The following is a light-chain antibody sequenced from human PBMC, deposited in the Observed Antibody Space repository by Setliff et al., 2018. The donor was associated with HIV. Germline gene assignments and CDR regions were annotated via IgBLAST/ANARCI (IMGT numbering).Light chain of an antibody. CDR3: AAWDDSLSNYV. V-gene: IGLV1-47*01. Sequence: SASGTPGQRVTISCSGSSSNIGSNYVYWYQQLPGTAPKLLIYRYNQRPSGVPDRFSGSKSGTSASLAISGLRSEDEADYYCAAWDDSLSNYVFGTGTRSPS. CDR1: SSNIGSNY. J-gene: IGLJ1*01. CDR2: RYN.